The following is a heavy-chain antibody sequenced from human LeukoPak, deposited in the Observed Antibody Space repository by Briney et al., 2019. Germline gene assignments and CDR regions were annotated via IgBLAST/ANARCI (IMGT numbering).Heavy chain of an antibody. CDR1: GGSISSSSYY. D-gene: IGHD3-16*02. J-gene: IGHJ6*02. CDR2: IYYSGST. V-gene: IGHV4-39*01. Sequence: SETLSLTCTVSGGSISSSSYYWGWIRQPPGKGLEWIGSIYYSGSTYYNPSLKSRVTISVDTSKNQFSLKLSSVTAADTAVYYCARGPGTLSFYYYYGMDVWGQGTTVTVSS. CDR3: ARGPGTLSFYYYYGMDV.